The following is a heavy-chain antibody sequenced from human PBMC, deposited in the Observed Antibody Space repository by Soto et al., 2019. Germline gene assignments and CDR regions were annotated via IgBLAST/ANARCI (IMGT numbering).Heavy chain of an antibody. Sequence: GGSLRLSCVASGFSISTHALTWVRQAPGKGLEWVSSFSGRSGDTYYAASVKGRFTISGDSSKNAVILQMNNLRADDTALYYCARDSSAWPNYFDSWGQGIQVTVSS. CDR2: FSGRSGDT. V-gene: IGHV3-23*01. CDR3: ARDSSAWPNYFDS. J-gene: IGHJ4*02. D-gene: IGHD6-19*01. CDR1: GFSISTHA.